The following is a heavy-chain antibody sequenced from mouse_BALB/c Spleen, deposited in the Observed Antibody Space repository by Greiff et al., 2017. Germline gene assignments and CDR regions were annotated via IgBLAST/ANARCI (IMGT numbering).Heavy chain of an antibody. J-gene: IGHJ3*01. Sequence: VKLVESGAELVKPGASVKLSCKASGYTFTEYIIHWVKQRSGQGLEWIGWFYPGSGSIKYNEKFKDKATLTADKSSSTVYMELSRLTSEDSAVYFCARHENYYGSSPAWFAYWGQGTLVTVSA. D-gene: IGHD1-1*01. V-gene: IGHV1-62-2*01. CDR1: GYTFTEYI. CDR3: ARHENYYGSSPAWFAY. CDR2: FYPGSGSI.